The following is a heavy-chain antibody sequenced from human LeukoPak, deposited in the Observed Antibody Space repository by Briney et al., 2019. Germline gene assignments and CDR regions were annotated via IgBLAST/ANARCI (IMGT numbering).Heavy chain of an antibody. CDR3: ARDGRMTVGNPRDFSY. D-gene: IGHD4/OR15-4a*01. CDR2: INPRGGST. V-gene: IGHV1-46*01. Sequence: ASVKVSCKASGYTFTNYYIHWVRQAPGQRLEWMGIINPRGGSTTYAQKFYDRVTMTRDRSTSTVSMELNSLRSDDTAVYYCARDGRMTVGNPRDFSYWGQGTLVTVSP. J-gene: IGHJ4*02. CDR1: GYTFTNYY.